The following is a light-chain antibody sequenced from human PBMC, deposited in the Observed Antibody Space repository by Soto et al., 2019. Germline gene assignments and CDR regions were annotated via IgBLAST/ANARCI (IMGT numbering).Light chain of an antibody. J-gene: IGKJ1*01. CDR2: GAS. Sequence: IVLTQSPGTLSLSPGERATLSCGASQSVRSTYLAWYQQRPGQAPRLLIYGASSRATGIPDRFSGSGSGTDFTLTISRLEPEDSAVYYCHQYSSSRKTFGQGTKVDIK. V-gene: IGKV3-20*01. CDR3: HQYSSSRKT. CDR1: QSVRSTY.